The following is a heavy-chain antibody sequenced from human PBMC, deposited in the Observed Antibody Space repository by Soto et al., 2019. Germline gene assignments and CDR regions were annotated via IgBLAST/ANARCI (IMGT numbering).Heavy chain of an antibody. CDR3: ARVYYGDYAN. D-gene: IGHD4-17*01. CDR1: GYTLSSYG. J-gene: IGHJ4*02. CDR2: ISAYNGNT. V-gene: IGHV1-18*01. Sequence: APVKGSCTASGYTLSSYGISWVRQAPGQGLEWMGWISAYNGNTNYAQKLQGRVTMTTDTSTSTAYMELRSLRSDDTAVYYCARVYYGDYANWGQGTLVTVSS.